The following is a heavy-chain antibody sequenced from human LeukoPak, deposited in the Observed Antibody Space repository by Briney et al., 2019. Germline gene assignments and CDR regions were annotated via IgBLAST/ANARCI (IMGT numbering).Heavy chain of an antibody. Sequence: PGGSLRPSCAASAFMFSRYSMNWVRQAPGKGLEWVSSISTSSSYIYYADSVRGRFTISRDNAKNSLYLQMNSLRAEDTAVYSCARGADGVSSNSRGWFDPWGQGTLVTVSS. CDR1: AFMFSRYS. D-gene: IGHD2-15*01. J-gene: IGHJ5*02. CDR3: ARGADGVSSNSRGWFDP. CDR2: ISTSSSYI. V-gene: IGHV3-21*01.